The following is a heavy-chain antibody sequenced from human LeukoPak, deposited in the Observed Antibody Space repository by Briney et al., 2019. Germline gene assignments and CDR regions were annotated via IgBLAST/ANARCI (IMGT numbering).Heavy chain of an antibody. V-gene: IGHV3-23*01. CDR3: AKDLISVAGTIGY. Sequence: GGSLRLSCAASGFTASSNYMSWVRQAPGRGLEWVSAISGSGGSTYYADSVKGRFTISRDNSKNTLYLQMNSLRAEDTAVYYCAKDLISVAGTIGYWGQGTLVTVSS. CDR2: ISGSGGST. CDR1: GFTASSNY. J-gene: IGHJ4*02. D-gene: IGHD6-19*01.